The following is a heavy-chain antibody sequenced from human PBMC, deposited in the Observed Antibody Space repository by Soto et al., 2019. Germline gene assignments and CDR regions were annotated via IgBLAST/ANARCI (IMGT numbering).Heavy chain of an antibody. CDR2: TYYRSKWYY. Sequence: SQTLSLTCAITGDSVSSNSAGCSLVRQSPSRGLEWLGRTYYRSKWYYEYAVSVRGRITINPDTSKNQYSLQLNSVTPEDTAVYFCARGEQYSGRIFDYWGQGTLVTVSS. D-gene: IGHD1-26*01. CDR1: GDSVSSNSAG. V-gene: IGHV6-1*01. CDR3: ARGEQYSGRIFDY. J-gene: IGHJ4*01.